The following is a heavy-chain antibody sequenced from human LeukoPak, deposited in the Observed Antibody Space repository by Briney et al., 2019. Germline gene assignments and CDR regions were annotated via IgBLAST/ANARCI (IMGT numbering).Heavy chain of an antibody. CDR1: GFTFSSYA. V-gene: IGHV3-23*01. Sequence: GGSLRLSCAASGFTFSSYAMHWVRQAPGKGLEWVSAISGSGGSTYYADSVKGRFTISRDNSKNTLYLQMNSLRAEDTAVYYCASSEAYDFWSGYPKAYYGMDVWGQGTTVTVSS. CDR2: ISGSGGST. D-gene: IGHD3-3*01. J-gene: IGHJ6*02. CDR3: ASSEAYDFWSGYPKAYYGMDV.